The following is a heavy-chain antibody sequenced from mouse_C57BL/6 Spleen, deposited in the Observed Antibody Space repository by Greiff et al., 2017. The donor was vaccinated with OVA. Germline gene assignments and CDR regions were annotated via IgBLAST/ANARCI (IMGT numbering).Heavy chain of an antibody. CDR2: ISSGRSTI. V-gene: IGHV5-17*01. CDR3: ARDHYYAMDY. J-gene: IGHJ4*01. CDR1: GFTFSDYG. Sequence: EVMLVESGGGLVKPGGSLKLSCAASGFTFSDYGMHWVRQAPEKGLEWVAYISSGRSTIYYADTVKGRFTISRDNAKNTLFLQMTSLRSEDTAMYYCARDHYYAMDYWGQGTSVTVSS.